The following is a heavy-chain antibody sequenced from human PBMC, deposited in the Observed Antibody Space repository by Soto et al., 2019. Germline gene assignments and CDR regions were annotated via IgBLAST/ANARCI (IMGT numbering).Heavy chain of an antibody. J-gene: IGHJ4*02. Sequence: ASVKFSCKDSGGTLSTYSMIWLRQAPGQVLECMVRIIPILGMSNYXXKFQDRVXXTADKSTSTAXMELSXLRSEDTGVYYCAREGTAGTSLDYCGQGTLVTVSX. CDR2: IIPILGMS. CDR1: GGTLSTYS. CDR3: AREGTAGTSLDY. D-gene: IGHD6-13*01. V-gene: IGHV1-69*04.